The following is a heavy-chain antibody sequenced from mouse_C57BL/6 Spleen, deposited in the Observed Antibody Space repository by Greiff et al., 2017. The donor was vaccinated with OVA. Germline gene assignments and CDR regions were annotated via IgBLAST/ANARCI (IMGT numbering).Heavy chain of an antibody. CDR3: TVHYDYVLYYAMDY. V-gene: IGHV6-6*01. CDR1: GFTFSDAW. CDR2: IRNKANNHAT. Sequence: EVQGVESGGGLVQPGGSMKLSCAASGFTFSDAWMDWVRQSPEKGLEWVAEIRNKANNHATYYAESVKGRFTISRDDSKSSVYLQMNSLRAEDTGIYYCTVHYDYVLYYAMDYWGQGTSVTVSS. D-gene: IGHD2-4*01. J-gene: IGHJ4*01.